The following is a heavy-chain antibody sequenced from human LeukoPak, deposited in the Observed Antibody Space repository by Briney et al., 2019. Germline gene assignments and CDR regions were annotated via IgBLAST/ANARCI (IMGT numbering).Heavy chain of an antibody. V-gene: IGHV4-59*01. J-gene: IGHJ4*02. CDR1: GGSISSYY. D-gene: IGHD6-13*01. Sequence: SETLSLTCTVSGGSISSYYWSWIRQPPGKGLEWIGYIYYSGSTNYNPSLKSRVTISVDTSKNQFSLKLSSVTAADTAVYYCARDQGSSWYQDYWGQGTLVTVSS. CDR2: IYYSGST. CDR3: ARDQGSSWYQDY.